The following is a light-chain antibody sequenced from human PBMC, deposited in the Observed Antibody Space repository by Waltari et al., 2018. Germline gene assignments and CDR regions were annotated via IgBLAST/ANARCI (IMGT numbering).Light chain of an antibody. CDR2: INSDGSP. CDR1: SGHSSNI. Sequence: QLVLTQSPSASASLGASVKRPCTLDSGHSSNIVAWLHQQPEKGPRYLMKINSDGSPSKGDEIPDRFSGSSSGAERYLTISSVQSEDEADYYCQTGGHGTWVFGGGTKLTVL. J-gene: IGLJ3*02. V-gene: IGLV4-69*01. CDR3: QTGGHGTWV.